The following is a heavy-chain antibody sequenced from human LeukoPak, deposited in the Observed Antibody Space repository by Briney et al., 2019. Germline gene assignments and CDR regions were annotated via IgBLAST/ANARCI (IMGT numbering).Heavy chain of an antibody. CDR1: GYTFTSYG. CDR2: ISAYNGNT. D-gene: IGHD1-26*01. J-gene: IGHJ4*02. Sequence: ASVKVSCKASGYTFTSYGISWVRQAPGQGLEWMGWISAYNGNTNYAQKLQGRVTMTTDTSTSSAYMELRSLRSDDTAVYYCARIGGSYQLSEFDYWGQGTLVTVSS. V-gene: IGHV1-18*01. CDR3: ARIGGSYQLSEFDY.